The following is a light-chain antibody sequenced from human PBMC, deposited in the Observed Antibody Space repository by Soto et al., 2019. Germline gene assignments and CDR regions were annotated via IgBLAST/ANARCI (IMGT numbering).Light chain of an antibody. J-gene: IGLJ2*01. CDR3: SSYAGSSTFVI. CDR2: EVT. CDR1: SSNVGGYNL. V-gene: IGLV2-23*02. Sequence: QSALTQPASVSGSPGQSITISCTGTSSNVGGYNLVSWYQQHPGKAPKLMISEVTGRPSGVSNRFSGSKSGNTASLTISGLQAEDEADYYCSSYAGSSTFVIFGGGTKLTVL.